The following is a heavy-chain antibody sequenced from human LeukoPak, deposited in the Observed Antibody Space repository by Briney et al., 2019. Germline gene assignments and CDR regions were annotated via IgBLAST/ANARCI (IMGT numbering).Heavy chain of an antibody. D-gene: IGHD3-10*01. J-gene: IGHJ4*02. V-gene: IGHV3-73*01. CDR3: TRAGRYYGPFDY. Sequence: PGGSLRLSCAASGFTFSGSAMHWVRQASGKGLEWVGRIRSKANSYATAYAASVKGRFTISRDDSKNTAYLQMNSLKTEDTAVYYCTRAGRYYGPFDYWGQGTLVTVSS. CDR1: GFTFSGSA. CDR2: IRSKANSYAT.